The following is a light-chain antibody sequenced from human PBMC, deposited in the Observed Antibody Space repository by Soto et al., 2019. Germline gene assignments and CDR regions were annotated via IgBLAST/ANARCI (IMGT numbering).Light chain of an antibody. J-gene: IGKJ1*01. V-gene: IGKV3-15*01. CDR2: GAS. CDR1: QPIGNK. Sequence: EIVLAQSPATLSVSRGERVTLSGRATQPIGNKLAWYLQRPGQAPRLLMYGASTRATDIPARFSGSGSGTEFTPTITGLQSEDFAVYYCQQYNGWPWTFGLGTKVDI. CDR3: QQYNGWPWT.